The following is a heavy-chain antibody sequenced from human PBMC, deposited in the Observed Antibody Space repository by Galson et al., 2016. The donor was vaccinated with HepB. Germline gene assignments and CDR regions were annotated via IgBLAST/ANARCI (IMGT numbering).Heavy chain of an antibody. CDR2: ISANSGNT. CDR3: ARDVQFRFDY. D-gene: IGHD4-11*01. Sequence: SVKVSCKASGYTFTTYAMHWVRQAPGQGLEWLGWISANSGNTIYAQKFQDRVTMTRDTSASTVYMDLRSLRSDDTAVYYCARDVQFRFDYWGQGTLVTVSS. V-gene: IGHV1-18*01. CDR1: GYTFTTYA. J-gene: IGHJ4*02.